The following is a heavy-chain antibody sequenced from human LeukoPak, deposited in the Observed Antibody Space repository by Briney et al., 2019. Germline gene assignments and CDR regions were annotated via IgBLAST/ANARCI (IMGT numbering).Heavy chain of an antibody. CDR1: GVTFSRYA. Sequence: PGGSLRLSCAASGVTFSRYAMSWVRQAPGKGLEWVSAISESGTGTYYADSVKGRFTISRDNSKNTLSLQMNGLRAEDTAVYYCAKDIAQGYTFGSIEQDYWGQGTLVTVSS. V-gene: IGHV3-23*01. D-gene: IGHD5-18*01. J-gene: IGHJ4*02. CDR2: ISESGTGT. CDR3: AKDIAQGYTFGSIEQDY.